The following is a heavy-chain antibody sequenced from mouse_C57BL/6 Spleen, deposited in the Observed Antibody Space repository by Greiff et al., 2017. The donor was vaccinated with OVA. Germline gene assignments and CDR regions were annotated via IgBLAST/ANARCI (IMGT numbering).Heavy chain of an antibody. D-gene: IGHD1-1*01. J-gene: IGHJ4*01. V-gene: IGHV2-4*01. CDR1: GFSLTSYG. Sequence: VQLQQSGPGLVQPSQSLSITCTVSGFSLTSYGVHWVRQPPGKGLEWLGVIWSGGSTDYNAAFISRLSISKDNSKSQVFFKMNSLQADDPAIYYCANNAYGSSPYSMDYWGQGTSVTVSS. CDR3: ANNAYGSSPYSMDY. CDR2: IWSGGST.